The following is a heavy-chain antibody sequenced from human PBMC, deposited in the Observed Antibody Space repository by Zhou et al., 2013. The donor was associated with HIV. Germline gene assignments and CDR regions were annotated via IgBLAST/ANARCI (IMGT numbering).Heavy chain of an antibody. Sequence: QVQLVQSGAEVKKPGASVKVSCRASGYSFINYGISWVRQAPGQGLEWMGWINPNSGGTNFAQKFQGRVTMTRDTSTTTVHMELNRLTFDDTAMYYCAKERSNWSLGSWGQGTLVTVSS. CDR2: INPNSGGT. D-gene: IGHD3-10*01. J-gene: IGHJ5*02. CDR1: GYSFINYG. V-gene: IGHV1-18*01. CDR3: AKERSNWSLGS.